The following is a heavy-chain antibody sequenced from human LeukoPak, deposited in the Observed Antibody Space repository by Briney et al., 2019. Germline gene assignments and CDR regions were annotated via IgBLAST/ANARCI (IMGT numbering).Heavy chain of an antibody. CDR3: ARRGDNGGGFVFGY. J-gene: IGHJ4*02. D-gene: IGHD2-8*01. V-gene: IGHV3-7*01. CDR1: GFTFSSYW. CDR2: IKQDGSEK. Sequence: GGSLRLSCAASGFTFSSYWMNWVRQAPGKGLEWVANIKQDGSEKYYVDSVKGRFTISRDNAKNSLYLQMNSLRAEDTAVYYCARRGDNGGGFVFGYWGQGTLVTVSS.